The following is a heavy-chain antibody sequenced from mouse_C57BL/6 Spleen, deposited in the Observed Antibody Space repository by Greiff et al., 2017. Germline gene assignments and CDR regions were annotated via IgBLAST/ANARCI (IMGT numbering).Heavy chain of an antibody. CDR3: ARRDGQGWFAY. CDR2: ISSGGSYT. V-gene: IGHV5-6*02. CDR1: GFTFSSYG. Sequence: EVKLVESGGDLVKPGGSLKLSCAASGFTFSSYGMSWVRQTPDKRLEWVATISSGGSYTYYPDSVKGRFTISRDNAKNTLYLQMSSLKTEDTAMYYCARRDGQGWFAYWGQGTLVTVSA. D-gene: IGHD2-3*01. J-gene: IGHJ3*01.